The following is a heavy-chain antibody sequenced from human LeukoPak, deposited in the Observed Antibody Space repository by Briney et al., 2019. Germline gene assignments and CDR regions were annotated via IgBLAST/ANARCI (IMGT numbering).Heavy chain of an antibody. V-gene: IGHV3-7*01. CDR3: ARAQPEYSSGYDY. CDR2: IKQDGSEK. Sequence: GGSLRLSCAASGFTFSSYWMSWVRQAPGKGLEWVANIKQDGSEKYYVDSVKGRFTISRDNAKNSLYLQMNGLRAEDTAVYYCARAQPEYSSGYDYWGQGTLVTVSS. J-gene: IGHJ4*02. D-gene: IGHD6-19*01. CDR1: GFTFSSYW.